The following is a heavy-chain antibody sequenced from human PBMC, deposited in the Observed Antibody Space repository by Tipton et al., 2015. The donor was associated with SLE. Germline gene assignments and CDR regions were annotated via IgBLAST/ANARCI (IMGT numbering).Heavy chain of an antibody. Sequence: TLSLTCTVSGGSISSYYWNWIRQPAGKGLEWIGRIYGSASGITNYNPSLKSRVSMSINTSKNQFSLSLTPVTSADTGFYFCARMHLSGISNYMDVWGKGTTVTVSS. J-gene: IGHJ6*03. V-gene: IGHV4-4*07. CDR2: IYGSASGIT. CDR3: ARMHLSGISNYMDV. CDR1: GGSISSYY. D-gene: IGHD1-14*01.